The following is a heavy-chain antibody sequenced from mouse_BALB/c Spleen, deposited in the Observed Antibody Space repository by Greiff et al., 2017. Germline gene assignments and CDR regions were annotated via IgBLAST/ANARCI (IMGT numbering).Heavy chain of an antibody. V-gene: IGHV5-17*02. CDR3: ARSLAYDEAMDY. CDR1: GFTFSSFG. CDR2: ISSGSSTI. D-gene: IGHD2-10*01. J-gene: IGHJ4*01. Sequence: EVLLVESGGGLVQPGGSRKLSCAASGFTFSSFGMHWVRQAPEKGLEWVAYISSGSSTIYYADTVKGRFTISRDNPKNTLFLQMTSLRSEDTAMYYCARSLAYDEAMDYWGQGTSVTVSS.